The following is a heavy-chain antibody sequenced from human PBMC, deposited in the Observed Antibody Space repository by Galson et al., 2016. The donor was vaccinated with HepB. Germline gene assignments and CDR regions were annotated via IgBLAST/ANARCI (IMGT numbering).Heavy chain of an antibody. CDR3: ARTEFGLVGTTTSIAGY. D-gene: IGHD1-26*01. CDR1: NYSISRGYF. CDR2: IYQGGST. Sequence: ETLSLTCVVSNYSISRGYFWGWIRQPPGKGLEWIGSIYQGGSTYYNPSLKRRVTMSMDVSENQFSLNLSLVTDADTAVYYCARTEFGLVGTTTSIAGYWGQGTLVTVSS. V-gene: IGHV4-38-2*01. J-gene: IGHJ4*02.